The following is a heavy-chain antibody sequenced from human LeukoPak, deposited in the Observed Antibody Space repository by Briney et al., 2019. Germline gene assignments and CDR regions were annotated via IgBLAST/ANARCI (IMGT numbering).Heavy chain of an antibody. V-gene: IGHV4-39*01. CDR2: IYYSGST. J-gene: IGHJ4*02. CDR3: TRRALSGDEGIY. D-gene: IGHD2-21*02. Sequence: PSETLSLTCTVSDGSISSSRYYWAWIRPPPGKGLEWIGSIYYSGSTYYSPSLKSRGTISVDTSKSQVSLRLSSMTAADTAVYYCTRRALSGDEGIYWGQGTLVIVSS. CDR1: DGSISSSRYY.